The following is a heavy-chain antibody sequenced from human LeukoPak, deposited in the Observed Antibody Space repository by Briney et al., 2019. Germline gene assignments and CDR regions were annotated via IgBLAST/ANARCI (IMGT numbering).Heavy chain of an antibody. Sequence: SQTRSLACAVYGGSFSGYYCSWIRQPPGKGLGWMGAINHCGRTNYNPSLKSRVTISVDTSKNQFSLKLCSVTAADTAVYYCARETCITIFGVVIQTPSCYYYYKDVWGKGTTVTVSS. CDR2: INHCGRT. CDR1: GGSFSGYY. CDR3: ARETCITIFGVVIQTPSCYYYYKDV. D-gene: IGHD3-3*01. V-gene: IGHV4-34*01. J-gene: IGHJ6*03.